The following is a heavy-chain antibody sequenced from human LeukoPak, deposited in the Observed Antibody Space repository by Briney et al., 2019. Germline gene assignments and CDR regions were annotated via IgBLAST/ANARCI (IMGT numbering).Heavy chain of an antibody. Sequence: SVKVSCKASGGTFSSYAISWVRQAPGQGLEWMGRIIPILGIANYAQKFQGRVTITADKSTSTAYMELSSLRSEDTAVYYCARELLVVTAILGYYFDYWGQGTLATVSS. V-gene: IGHV1-69*04. J-gene: IGHJ4*02. D-gene: IGHD2-21*02. CDR1: GGTFSSYA. CDR2: IIPILGIA. CDR3: ARELLVVTAILGYYFDY.